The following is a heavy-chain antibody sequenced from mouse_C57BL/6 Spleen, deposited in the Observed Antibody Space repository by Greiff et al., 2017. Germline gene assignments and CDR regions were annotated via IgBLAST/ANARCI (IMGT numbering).Heavy chain of an antibody. CDR3: AREPLLLRSFDY. V-gene: IGHV1-82*01. Sequence: VQLQQSGPELVKPGASVKISCKASGYAFSSSWMNWVKQRPGKGLEWIGRIYPGDGYTNYNGKFKGKATLTADKSSSTAYMQLSSLTSEDSAVYFCAREPLLLRSFDYWGQGTTLTVSS. CDR2: IYPGDGYT. D-gene: IGHD1-1*01. CDR1: GYAFSSSW. J-gene: IGHJ2*01.